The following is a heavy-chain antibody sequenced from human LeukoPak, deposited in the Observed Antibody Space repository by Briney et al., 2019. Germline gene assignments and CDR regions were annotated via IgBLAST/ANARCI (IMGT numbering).Heavy chain of an antibody. Sequence: GGSLRLSCAASGFTFSSHGMNWVRQAPGKGLEWVSGISPSGGITYYTDSVKGRFTLSRDNSKNTRSLQMNSLRAEDTAVYYCAKDDDWGRYKHWGQGTLVTVSS. D-gene: IGHD3-16*01. CDR2: ISPSGGIT. J-gene: IGHJ1*01. CDR3: AKDDDWGRYKH. V-gene: IGHV3-23*01. CDR1: GFTFSSHG.